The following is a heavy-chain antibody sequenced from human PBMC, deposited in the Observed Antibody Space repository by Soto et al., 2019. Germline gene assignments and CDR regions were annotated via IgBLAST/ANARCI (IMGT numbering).Heavy chain of an antibody. CDR3: ARLVTTVTTGPSQAHWFDP. CDR1: GYSFTSYW. CDR2: IYPDDSDT. J-gene: IGHJ5*02. V-gene: IGHV5-51*01. D-gene: IGHD4-4*01. Sequence: PGESLKISCKGSGYSFTSYWIGWVRQMPGKGLEWMGIIYPDDSDTRYSPSFQGQVTISADKSISTAYLQWSSLKASDTAMYYCARLVTTVTTGPSQAHWFDPWGQGTLVTVSS.